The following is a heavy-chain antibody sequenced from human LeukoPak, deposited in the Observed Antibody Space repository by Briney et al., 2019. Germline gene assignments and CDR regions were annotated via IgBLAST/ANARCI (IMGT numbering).Heavy chain of an antibody. D-gene: IGHD3-22*01. CDR3: ARYSGYYLSYFDY. J-gene: IGHJ4*02. CDR2: INHSGST. Sequence: NTSETLSLTCAVYGVSFSGYYWSWIRQPPGKGLEWIGEINHSGSTNYNPSLKSRVTISVDTSKNQFSLKLSSVTAADTAVYYCARYSGYYLSYFDYWGQGTLVTVSS. V-gene: IGHV4-34*01. CDR1: GVSFSGYY.